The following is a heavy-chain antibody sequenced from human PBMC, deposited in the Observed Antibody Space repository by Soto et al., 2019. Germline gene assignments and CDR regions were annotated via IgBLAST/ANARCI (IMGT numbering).Heavy chain of an antibody. J-gene: IGHJ4*02. V-gene: IGHV3-30*18. D-gene: IGHD6-19*01. CDR3: AKGGRQWLVTSDFNY. CDR1: GFTFCDYA. CDR2: VSHDGRNT. Sequence: GGSLRLSCAACGFTFCDYAMHWVRQAPGKGLEWVAVVSHDGRNTHYADSVKGRFTISRDSSKNTVSLEMTSLRAEDTAVYYCAKGGRQWLVTSDFNYWGQGALVTVSS.